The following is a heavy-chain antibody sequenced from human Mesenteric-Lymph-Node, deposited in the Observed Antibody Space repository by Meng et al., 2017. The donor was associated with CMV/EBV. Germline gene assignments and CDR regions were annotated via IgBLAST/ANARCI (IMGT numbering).Heavy chain of an antibody. CDR2: ISGSGGST. CDR1: GFTFSSYA. V-gene: IGHV3-23*01. D-gene: IGHD2-15*01. CDR3: APYQGYYPY. Sequence: GESLKISCAASGFTFSSYAMSWVRQAPGKGLEWVSAISGSGGSTYYADSVKGRFTISRDNSKKTVSLQMNSLRPEDTAVYYCAPYQGYYPYWGQGTLVTVSS. J-gene: IGHJ4*02.